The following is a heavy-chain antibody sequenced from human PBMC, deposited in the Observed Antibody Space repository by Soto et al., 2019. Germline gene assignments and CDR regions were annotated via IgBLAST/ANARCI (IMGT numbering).Heavy chain of an antibody. CDR1: GYTFTSYG. Sequence: QVQLVQSGAEVKKPGASVKVSCKASGYTFTSYGISWVRQAPGQGLEWMGWISAYNGNTNYAQKLQGRVTMTTDTSTSTAYMERRSLRSDDTAVYYCAGVSGLLTPHEWFDPWGQGTLVTVSS. CDR2: ISAYNGNT. J-gene: IGHJ5*02. D-gene: IGHD2-15*01. V-gene: IGHV1-18*01. CDR3: AGVSGLLTPHEWFDP.